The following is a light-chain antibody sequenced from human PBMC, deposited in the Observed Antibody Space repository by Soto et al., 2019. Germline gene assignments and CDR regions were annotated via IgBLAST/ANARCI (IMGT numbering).Light chain of an antibody. J-gene: IGKJ1*01. V-gene: IGKV3-20*01. CDR3: HQYGSPPWT. CDR2: GAS. CDR1: QSVSSSY. Sequence: EIVLTQSPGTLSLSPGERATLSCRASQSVSSSYLAWYQQKPGQAPRLLIYGASSRATGIPDRFSGSGSGTDFTLTISRLEPEDFAVDYCHQYGSPPWTFGQGNKVEIK.